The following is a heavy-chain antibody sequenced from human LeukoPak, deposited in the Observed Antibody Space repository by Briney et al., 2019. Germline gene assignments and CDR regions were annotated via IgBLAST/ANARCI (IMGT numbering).Heavy chain of an antibody. Sequence: ASVKVSCKASGYTFTSYDINWVRQATGQGLEWMGWMNPNSGNTGYAQKFQGRVTISTDESASTVYMELTSLRSEDTAVYFCASTRQDTPMVITWFDYWGQGTLVTVSS. J-gene: IGHJ4*02. D-gene: IGHD5-18*01. CDR2: MNPNSGNT. V-gene: IGHV1-8*01. CDR3: ASTRQDTPMVITWFDY. CDR1: GYTFTSYD.